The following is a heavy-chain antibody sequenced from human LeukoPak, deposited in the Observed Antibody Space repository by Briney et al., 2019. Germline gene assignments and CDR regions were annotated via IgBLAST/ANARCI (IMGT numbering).Heavy chain of an antibody. D-gene: IGHD6-19*01. V-gene: IGHV1-18*04. CDR2: ISGYNGNT. J-gene: IGHJ4*02. CDR3: ARDLKRGYSSGRYSWGTGSSNDY. CDR1: GCTFTGYY. Sequence: ASVKVSCKASGCTFTGYYMHWVRQAPGQGLEWMGWISGYNGNTNYAQKLQGRVTMTTDTSTSTAYMELRSLRSDDTAVYYCARDLKRGYSSGRYSWGTGSSNDYWGQGTLVTVSS.